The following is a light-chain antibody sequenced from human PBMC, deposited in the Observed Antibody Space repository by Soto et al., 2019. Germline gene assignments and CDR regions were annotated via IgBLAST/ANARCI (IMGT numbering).Light chain of an antibody. CDR2: GDN. CDR1: SSNIGSNS. Sequence: QSVLIQPPSVSGTPGQRVIISCSGSSSNIGSNSANWYQQLPGTAPGLLIYGDNKRPSRVPDRFSGSKSGTSASLAISGLQSGDEADYYCVAWDERLKGWMFGGGTKVTVL. V-gene: IGLV1-44*01. J-gene: IGLJ3*02. CDR3: VAWDERLKGWM.